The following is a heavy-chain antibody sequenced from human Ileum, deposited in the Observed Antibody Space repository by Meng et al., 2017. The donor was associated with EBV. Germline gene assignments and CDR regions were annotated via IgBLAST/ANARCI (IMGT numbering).Heavy chain of an antibody. Sequence: QVQLQESGPRLGTPSGTLSRTCAVSGGSVISNNWWSWVRQPPGKGLEWIGEIFHIGSTNNSPSLKSRVTISVDNSKNQFSLSLTSVTAADTAIYYCAKVSLTGTFYDHWGQGILVTVSS. CDR1: GGSVISNNW. CDR3: AKVSLTGTFYDH. CDR2: IFHIGST. J-gene: IGHJ4*02. D-gene: IGHD3-9*01. V-gene: IGHV4-4*02.